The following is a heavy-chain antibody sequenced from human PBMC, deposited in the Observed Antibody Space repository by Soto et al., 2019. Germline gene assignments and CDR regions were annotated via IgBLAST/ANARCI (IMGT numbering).Heavy chain of an antibody. Sequence: QVQLQESGPGLVKPSGTLSLTCAVSGDSMSSNNWWSWVRQPPGKGLEWIGEIFHSGGTNYNPSLKSRVTISVDKSMNHFSLKLTSVTAADTAVYYCARDPFEGGYFDYWGQGILVTVSS. CDR3: ARDPFEGGYFDY. CDR1: GDSMSSNNW. CDR2: IFHSGGT. J-gene: IGHJ4*02. D-gene: IGHD2-15*01. V-gene: IGHV4-4*02.